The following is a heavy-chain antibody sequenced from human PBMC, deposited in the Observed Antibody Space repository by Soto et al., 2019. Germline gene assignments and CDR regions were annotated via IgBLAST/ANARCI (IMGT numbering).Heavy chain of an antibody. CDR1: GFTFSTYG. CDR2: ISYDGGVT. V-gene: IGHV3-30*18. J-gene: IGHJ4*02. CDR3: AKGRLAYSGSYSVGY. D-gene: IGHD1-26*01. Sequence: QLQLVESGGGVVQPGKSLRLSCAASGFTFSTYGMHWVRQAPGKGLEWVALISYDGGVTKYVDSVKGRFTISRDSSTNTLFLQMNSLRAEDTAVYYCAKGRLAYSGSYSVGYWGQGTLVTVSS.